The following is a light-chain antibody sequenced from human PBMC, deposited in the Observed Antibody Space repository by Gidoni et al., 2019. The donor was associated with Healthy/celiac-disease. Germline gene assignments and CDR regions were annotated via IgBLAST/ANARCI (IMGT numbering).Light chain of an antibody. V-gene: IGLV2-11*01. J-gene: IGLJ2*01. CDR3: CTYAGSYTV. CDR2: DVS. CDR1: SSDVGGYNY. Sequence: QSALSHPLSVSGSPAQSVTISCTGTSSDVGGYNYVSWYQQHPGKAPKHMINDVSKRPSGGPDRFTGSKTGNTASMSIDGREDEDEADYECCTYAGSYTVFGGGTKLTVL.